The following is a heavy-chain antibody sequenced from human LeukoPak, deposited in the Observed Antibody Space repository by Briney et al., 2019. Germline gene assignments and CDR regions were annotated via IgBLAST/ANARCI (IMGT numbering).Heavy chain of an antibody. CDR1: GYTFTSYD. V-gene: IGHV1-8*01. CDR2: MNPNSGNT. D-gene: IGHD5-18*01. Sequence: ASVKVSCKASGYTFTSYDINWVRQATGQGLEWMGWMNPNSGNTGYAQKFRGRVTMTRNTSISTAYMELSSLRSEDTAVYYCARGLTGGYSHGYYVYYYYMDVWGKGTTVTVSS. CDR3: ARGLTGGYSHGYYVYYYYMDV. J-gene: IGHJ6*03.